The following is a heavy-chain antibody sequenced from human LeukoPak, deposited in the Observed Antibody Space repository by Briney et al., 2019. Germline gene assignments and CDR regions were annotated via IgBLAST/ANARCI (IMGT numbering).Heavy chain of an antibody. CDR3: AREGVIAAANTRNFDY. CDR2: INPSGGST. J-gene: IGHJ4*02. Sequence: LRASVKVSCKASGYTFTSYYMHWVRQAPGQGLEWMGIINPSGGSTSYAQKFQGRVTMTRDTSTSTVYMELSSLRSEDTAVYYCAREGVIAAANTRNFDYWGQGTLVTVSS. V-gene: IGHV1-46*01. D-gene: IGHD6-13*01. CDR1: GYTFTSYY.